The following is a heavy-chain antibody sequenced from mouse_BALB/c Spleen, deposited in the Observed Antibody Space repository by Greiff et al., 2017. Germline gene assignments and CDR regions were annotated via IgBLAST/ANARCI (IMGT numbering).Heavy chain of an antibody. D-gene: IGHD2-2*01. Sequence: VHVKQSGAELVKPGASVKLSCTASGFNIKDTYMHWVKQRPEQGLEWIGRIDPANGNTKYDPKFQGKATITADTSSNTAYLQLSSLTSEDTAVYYCARGYGYEKAWCAYWGRGTLVTVSA. J-gene: IGHJ3*01. CDR3: ARGYGYEKAWCAY. CDR2: IDPANGNT. V-gene: IGHV14-3*02. CDR1: GFNIKDTY.